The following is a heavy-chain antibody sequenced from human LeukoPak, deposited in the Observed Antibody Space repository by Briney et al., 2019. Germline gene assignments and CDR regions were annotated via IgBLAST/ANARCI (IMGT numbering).Heavy chain of an antibody. CDR1: GFTFSSYA. CDR3: AKAEGYDILTGLDY. D-gene: IGHD3-9*01. Sequence: GGSLRLSCATSGFTFSSYAMSWVRQAPGKGLEWVSGIGASGGSTYNADSVKGRFTISRDNSKNTLYLQMNSLRTEDTAVYYCAKAEGYDILTGLDYWGQGTLVTVSS. V-gene: IGHV3-23*01. CDR2: IGASGGST. J-gene: IGHJ4*02.